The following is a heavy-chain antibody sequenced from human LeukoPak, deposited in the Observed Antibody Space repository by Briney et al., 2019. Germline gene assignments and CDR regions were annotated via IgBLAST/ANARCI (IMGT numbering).Heavy chain of an antibody. J-gene: IGHJ4*02. D-gene: IGHD2-2*01. CDR1: GFTFSSYA. CDR3: AKVGKVVVVPAAYAY. Sequence: GGSLRLSCAASGFTFSSYAMSWVRQAPGKGLEWVSAISGSGGSTYYADSVKGRFTISRDNSKNTLYLQMNSLRAEDTAVYYCAKVGKVVVVPAAYAYWGQGTLVTVSS. CDR2: ISGSGGST. V-gene: IGHV3-23*01.